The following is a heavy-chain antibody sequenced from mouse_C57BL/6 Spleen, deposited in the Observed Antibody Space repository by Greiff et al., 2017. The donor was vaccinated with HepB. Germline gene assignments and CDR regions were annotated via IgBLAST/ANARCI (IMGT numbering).Heavy chain of an antibody. Sequence: VQLKESVAELVRPGASVKLSCTASGFNIKNTYMHWVKQRPEQGLEWIGRIDPANGNTKYAPKFQGKATITADTSSNTAYLQLSSLTSEDTAIYYCAAYYGSSYDWYFDVWGTGTTVTVSS. CDR3: AAYYGSSYDWYFDV. CDR1: GFNIKNTY. D-gene: IGHD1-1*01. CDR2: IDPANGNT. J-gene: IGHJ1*03. V-gene: IGHV14-3*01.